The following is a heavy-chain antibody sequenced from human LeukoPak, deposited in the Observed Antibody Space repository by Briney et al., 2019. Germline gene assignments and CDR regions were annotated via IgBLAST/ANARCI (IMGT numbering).Heavy chain of an antibody. CDR1: GFTFGDYA. J-gene: IGHJ3*02. CDR3: AIREVRYFDWFAVPDAFDI. Sequence: GGSLRLSCTASGFTFGDYAMGWVRQAPGKGLEWVSAISGSGGSTYYADSVKGRFTISRDNSKNTLYLQMNSLRAEDTAVYYCAIREVRYFDWFAVPDAFDIWGQGTMVTVSS. V-gene: IGHV3-23*01. D-gene: IGHD3-9*01. CDR2: ISGSGGST.